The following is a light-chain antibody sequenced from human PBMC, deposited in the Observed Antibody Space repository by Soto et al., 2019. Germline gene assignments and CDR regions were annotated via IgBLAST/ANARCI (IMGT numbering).Light chain of an antibody. Sequence: EVVLTQSPATLSVSPGERATLSCRASQSLKTNLACYQQKPGQAPRLLIYAASSRTTGIAARFSGSGSGTEFTLTISSLQAEDFAVYFSQHYNYWPPWTCGQGTKGESK. V-gene: IGKV3-15*01. CDR3: QHYNYWPPWT. CDR2: AAS. CDR1: QSLKTN. J-gene: IGKJ1*01.